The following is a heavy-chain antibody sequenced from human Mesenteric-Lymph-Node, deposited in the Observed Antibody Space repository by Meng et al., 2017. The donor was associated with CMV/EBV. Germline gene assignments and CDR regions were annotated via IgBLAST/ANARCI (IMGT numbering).Heavy chain of an antibody. CDR3: TRDSYGSGKYRGDY. V-gene: IGHV6-1*01. Sequence: VSSNSAAWNWRRQSPSRGLEWLGRTYYRSKWYNDYAVSVKSRITINPDTSKNQFSLQLNSVTPEDTAVYYCTRDSYGSGKYRGDYWGQGTLVTVSS. CDR1: VSSNSAA. J-gene: IGHJ4*02. CDR2: TYYRSKWYN. D-gene: IGHD6-19*01.